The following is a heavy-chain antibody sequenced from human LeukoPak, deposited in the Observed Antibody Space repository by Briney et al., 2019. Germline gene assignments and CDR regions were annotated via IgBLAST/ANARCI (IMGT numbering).Heavy chain of an antibody. J-gene: IGHJ4*02. V-gene: IGHV3-30*18. D-gene: IGHD1-26*01. CDR1: GFTFSNYG. CDR3: AKEMATTNS. Sequence: EGSLRLSCAASGFTFSNYGMHWVRQAPGKGLEWVAVISYDGNNKYYADSVKGRFTISRDDSKNTLYLQMNSLRAEDTAVYYCAKEMATTNSWGQGTLVTVSS. CDR2: ISYDGNNK.